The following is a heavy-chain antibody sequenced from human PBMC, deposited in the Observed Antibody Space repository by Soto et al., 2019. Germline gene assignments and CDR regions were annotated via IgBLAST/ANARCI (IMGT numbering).Heavy chain of an antibody. D-gene: IGHD6-13*01. CDR3: AKDIGDSSSWYYYYGMDV. Sequence: GGSLRLSCAASGFTFSSYAMSWVRQAPGKGLEWVSAISWNSGSIGYADSVKGRFTISRDNAKNSLYLQMNSLRAEGTALYYCAKDIGDSSSWYYYYGMDVWGQGTTVTVSS. CDR1: GFTFSSYA. J-gene: IGHJ6*02. CDR2: ISWNSGSI. V-gene: IGHV3-9*01.